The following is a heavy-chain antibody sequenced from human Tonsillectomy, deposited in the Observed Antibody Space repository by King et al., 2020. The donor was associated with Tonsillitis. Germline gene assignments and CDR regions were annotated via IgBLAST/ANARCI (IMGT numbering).Heavy chain of an antibody. CDR3: AKYLLDAFDV. J-gene: IGHJ3*01. V-gene: IGHV3-30*02. D-gene: IGHD2-2*01. CDR1: GFTFSYYG. Sequence: VQLVESGGGVVQPGGYLRLSCAASGFTFSYYGMHWVRQAPGKGLEWVAFVRNDGNNKYYIDSVKGRFTISRDNSKDTLYLQMNSLRAEDTAVYFCAKYLLDAFDVWGQGTMVTVS. CDR2: VRNDGNNK.